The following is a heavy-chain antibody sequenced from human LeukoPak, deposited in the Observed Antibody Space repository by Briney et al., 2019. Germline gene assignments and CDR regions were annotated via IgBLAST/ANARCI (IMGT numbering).Heavy chain of an antibody. D-gene: IGHD2-15*01. V-gene: IGHV3-33*01. Sequence: PGGSLRLSCAVSGITFNSYGIHWVRQTPGRGLEWVAVIWYDGSNKNYADSVKGRFTISRDNSKNTVYLEINSLRAEDTAVYYCARVPGRSGGRMPFDYWGQGTLVTVSS. CDR3: ARVPGRSGGRMPFDY. CDR2: IWYDGSNK. J-gene: IGHJ4*02. CDR1: GITFNSYG.